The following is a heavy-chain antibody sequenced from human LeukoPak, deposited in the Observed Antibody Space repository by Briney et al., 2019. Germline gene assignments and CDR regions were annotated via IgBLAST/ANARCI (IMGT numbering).Heavy chain of an antibody. D-gene: IGHD6-19*01. CDR1: GFTFSTYS. CDR2: ISSSSNTI. J-gene: IGHJ4*02. V-gene: IGHV3-48*01. Sequence: GGSLRLSCAASGFTFSTYSMNWVRQAPGKGLEWVSYISSSSNTIYYADSVKGRFTISRDNAKNSLFLQMSSLRAEDTAVYYCARGNGWYCVYWGQGIQVTVSS. CDR3: ARGNGWYCVY.